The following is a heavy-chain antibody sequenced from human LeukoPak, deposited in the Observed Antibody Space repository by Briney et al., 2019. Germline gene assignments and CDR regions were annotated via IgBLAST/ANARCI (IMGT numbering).Heavy chain of an antibody. V-gene: IGHV1-3*01. CDR3: ARSKRKDGSSWWLFDY. CDR1: GYTFTSYA. J-gene: IGHJ4*02. D-gene: IGHD2-15*01. CDR2: INAGNGNT. Sequence: ASVKVSCKASGYTFTSYAMHWVRQAPGQRPEWMGWINAGNGNTKYSQKFQGRVTITRDTSASTAYMELSSLRSEDTAVYYCARSKRKDGSSWWLFDYWGQGTLVTVSS.